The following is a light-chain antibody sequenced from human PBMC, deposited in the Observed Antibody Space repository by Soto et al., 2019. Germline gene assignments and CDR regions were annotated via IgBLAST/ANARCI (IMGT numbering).Light chain of an antibody. CDR1: QDIGND. V-gene: IGKV1-6*02. Sequence: AIQMTQSPSSLAGSVGDRLTITCRASQDIGNDLGWYQQEPGKAPKLLIYAASSLQSGVSSRFSGSGSGTEYTLTISSLQPEDFATYYCLQVFNFPRAFGQGTKVDIK. J-gene: IGKJ1*01. CDR3: LQVFNFPRA. CDR2: AAS.